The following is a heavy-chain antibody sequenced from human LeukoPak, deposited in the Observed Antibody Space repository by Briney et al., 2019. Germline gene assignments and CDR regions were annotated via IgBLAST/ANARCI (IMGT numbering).Heavy chain of an antibody. Sequence: GGSLRLSCAASGFTFRSYAMHWVRQAPGKGLERVAVISYDGSNKYYADSVKGRFTISRDNSKNTLYLQMNSLRAEDTSLYYCARDLNDFWSGYYRPDYYYYGMDGWGQGTTVTVSS. CDR3: ARDLNDFWSGYYRPDYYYYGMDG. D-gene: IGHD3-3*01. J-gene: IGHJ6*02. CDR1: GFTFRSYA. V-gene: IGHV3-30-3*01. CDR2: ISYDGSNK.